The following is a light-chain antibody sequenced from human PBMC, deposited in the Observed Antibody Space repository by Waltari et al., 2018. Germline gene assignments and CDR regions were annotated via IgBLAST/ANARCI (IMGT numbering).Light chain of an antibody. CDR2: DTA. J-gene: IGKJ4*01. V-gene: IGKV3-11*01. CDR3: QQRSLWPLT. Sequence: ELVLTQSPATLSLFAGERATLSCRASESVSRNLGWYQQKPGQAPRLLIYDTAIRATGVPARFIGSEYGTDFTLTISSLEPEDFALYFCQQRSLWPLTFGGGTKVEI. CDR1: ESVSRN.